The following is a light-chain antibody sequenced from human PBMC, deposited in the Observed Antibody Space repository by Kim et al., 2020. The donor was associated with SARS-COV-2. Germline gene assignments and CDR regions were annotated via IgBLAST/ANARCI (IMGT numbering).Light chain of an antibody. CDR2: AAS. J-gene: IGKJ2*01. V-gene: IGKV3-15*01. CDR1: QTVNSN. Sequence: EIVLTQSPATLSVSPGERATLSCRASQTVNSNLAWYQQKPGQAPRLLVYAASTRATGIPVRFSGSGSGTEFTLTISSLQSEDFAVYYCQQYNNSPPAYTFGQGTKLEI. CDR3: QQYNNSPPAYT.